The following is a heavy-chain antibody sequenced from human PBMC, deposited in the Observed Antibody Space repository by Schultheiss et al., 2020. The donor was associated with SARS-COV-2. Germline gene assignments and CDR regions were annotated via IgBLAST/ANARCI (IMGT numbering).Heavy chain of an antibody. CDR1: GFTFDDYA. Sequence: GGSLRLSCAASGFTFDDYAMHWVRQAPGKGLVWVSRINSDGSSTSYADSVKGRFTISRDNARNSLYLRMSSLRVEDTATYYCATTEMTGTLAGYYYGMDVWGQGTTVTVSS. CDR2: INSDGSST. J-gene: IGHJ6*02. V-gene: IGHV3-74*01. CDR3: ATTEMTGTLAGYYYGMDV. D-gene: IGHD4-11*01.